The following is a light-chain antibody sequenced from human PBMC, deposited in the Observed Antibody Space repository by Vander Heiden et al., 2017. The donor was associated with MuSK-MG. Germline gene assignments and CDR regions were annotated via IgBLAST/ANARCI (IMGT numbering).Light chain of an antibody. V-gene: IGLV1-47*02. J-gene: IGLJ3*02. CDR1: SSNIGSNY. Sequence: QSVLTQPPSASGTPGQRVTISCSGSSSNIGSNYVYWYQQRPGTAPKLLIYSNNQRPSGVPDRFSGSKSGTSASLAISGLRSEDEADYYCAAWDDSLSGPVVFGGGTKLTVL. CDR2: SNN. CDR3: AAWDDSLSGPVV.